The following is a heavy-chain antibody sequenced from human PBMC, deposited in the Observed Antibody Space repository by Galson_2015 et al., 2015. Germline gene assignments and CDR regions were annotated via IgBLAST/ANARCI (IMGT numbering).Heavy chain of an antibody. Sequence: SLRLSCAASGFTFSSYDMHWVRQATGKGLEWVSAIGTAGDTYYPGSVKGRFTISRENAKNSLYLQMNSLRAGDTAVYYCARAKSYCSGGSCYRYFDYWGQGTLVTVSS. CDR3: ARAKSYCSGGSCYRYFDY. CDR1: GFTFSSYD. V-gene: IGHV3-13*01. CDR2: IGTAGDT. D-gene: IGHD2-15*01. J-gene: IGHJ4*02.